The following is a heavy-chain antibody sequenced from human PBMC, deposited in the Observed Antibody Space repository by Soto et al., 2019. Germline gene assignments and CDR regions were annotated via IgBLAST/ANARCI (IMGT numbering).Heavy chain of an antibody. CDR1: GGTFSSYA. CDR3: ARESSDIVVVPAAIGPYYYGMDV. V-gene: IGHV1-69*13. J-gene: IGHJ6*02. CDR2: IIPIFGTA. Sequence: SVKVSCKASGGTFSSYAISWVRQAPGQGLEWMGGIIPIFGTANYAQKFQGRVTITADESTSTAYMELSSLRPEDTAVYYCARESSDIVVVPAAIGPYYYGMDVWGQGTTVTVS. D-gene: IGHD2-2*02.